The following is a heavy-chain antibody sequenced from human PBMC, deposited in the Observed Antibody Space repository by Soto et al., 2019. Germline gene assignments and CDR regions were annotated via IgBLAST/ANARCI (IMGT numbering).Heavy chain of an antibody. CDR2: IMPIIGTA. CDR3: ARDLEFRDGNISHLDY. J-gene: IGHJ4*02. Sequence: QVQLVQSGAEVKKPGSSVKVSCKASGGIFSSHVFNWVRQAPGRGLEWMGGIMPIIGTANYAQKFQGRVTITADESTSTAYMELSSLRSEDTAVYYCARDLEFRDGNISHLDYWGQGTLVTVSS. V-gene: IGHV1-69*01. CDR1: GGIFSSHV. D-gene: IGHD3-10*01.